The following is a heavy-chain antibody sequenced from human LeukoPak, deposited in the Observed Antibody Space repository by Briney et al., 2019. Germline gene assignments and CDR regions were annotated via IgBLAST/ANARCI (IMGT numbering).Heavy chain of an antibody. J-gene: IGHJ6*03. CDR2: IYASGST. V-gene: IGHV4-61*08. CDR3: ARDHSYYYYYMDV. Sequence: SETLSLTCTVSGGSISSGGYYWSWIRQHPGKGLEWIGRIYASGSTNYNPSLKSRVTMSVDTSKSQFSLKLSSVTAADTAVYYCARDHSYYYYYMDVWGKGTTVTVSS. CDR1: GGSISSGGYY.